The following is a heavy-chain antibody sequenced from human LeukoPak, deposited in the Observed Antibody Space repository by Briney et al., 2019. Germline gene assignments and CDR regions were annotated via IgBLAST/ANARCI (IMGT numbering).Heavy chain of an antibody. V-gene: IGHV4-34*01. J-gene: IGHJ4*02. CDR3: AGQWLVRRAFDY. D-gene: IGHD6-19*01. Sequence: SETLSLTCAVYGGSFSGYYWSWIRQPPGKGLEWIGEINHSGSTNYNPSLKSRVTISVDTSKNQFSLKLSSVTAADTAVYYCAGQWLVRRAFDYWGQGTLVTVSS. CDR2: INHSGST. CDR1: GGSFSGYY.